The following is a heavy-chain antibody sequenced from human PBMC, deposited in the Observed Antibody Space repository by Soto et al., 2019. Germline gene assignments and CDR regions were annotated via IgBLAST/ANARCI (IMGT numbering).Heavy chain of an antibody. CDR3: VTEAGTYGGVEY. CDR2: LIPDIDIP. CDR1: GGTLSSSL. V-gene: IGHV1-69*04. Sequence: QVQLVQSGTEVKKPGSSVKVSCKASGGTLSSSLFSWVRQAPGQRLEWLGRLIPDIDIPHYAQRFQGRVTITADKVTSTVYLELISPRSEDTAIYDCVTEAGTYGGVEYWGQGTLVTVSS. J-gene: IGHJ1*01. D-gene: IGHD6-19*01.